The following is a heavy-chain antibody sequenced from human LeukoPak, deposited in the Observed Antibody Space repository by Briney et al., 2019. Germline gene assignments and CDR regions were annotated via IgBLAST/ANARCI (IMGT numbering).Heavy chain of an antibody. CDR1: GFTFSSYS. Sequence: GGSLRLSCAASGFTFSSYSMNWVRQAPGKGLEWVSAIGISGTKTYYGDSVKGRLLISRDNSKNTLYLQMNSLRVEDTAVYFCANEIRPNDYWGQGTLVTVAS. CDR2: IGISGTKT. V-gene: IGHV3-23*01. J-gene: IGHJ4*02. D-gene: IGHD4-17*01. CDR3: ANEIRPNDY.